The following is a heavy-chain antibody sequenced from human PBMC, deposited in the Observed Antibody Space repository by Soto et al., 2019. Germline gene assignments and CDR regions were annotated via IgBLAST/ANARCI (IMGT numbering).Heavy chain of an antibody. J-gene: IGHJ6*01. CDR3: AKDYCSSTSCYFLYYGMDV. V-gene: IGHV3-30*18. Sequence: PGGSLRLSCAASGFTFSSYGMHWVRQAPGKGLEWVAVISYDGSNKYYADSVKGRFTISRDNSKNTLYLQMNSLRAEDTAVYYCAKDYCSSTSCYFLYYGMDVWGQGTTVTVSS. CDR2: ISYDGSNK. D-gene: IGHD2-2*01. CDR1: GFTFSSYG.